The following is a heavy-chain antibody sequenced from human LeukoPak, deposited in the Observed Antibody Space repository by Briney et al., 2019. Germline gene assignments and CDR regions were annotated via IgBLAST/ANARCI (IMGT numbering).Heavy chain of an antibody. CDR2: IHTSGST. CDR3: ARGYCSGGSCSKFDY. D-gene: IGHD2-15*01. V-gene: IGHV3-53*01. CDR1: GFSVSGNY. J-gene: IGHJ4*02. Sequence: GGSLRLSCAASGFSVSGNYMSWVRQAPGKGLEWVSFIHTSGSTFYADSVKGRFTISRDNSKNTLYLQMNSLRAEDTAVYYCARGYCSGGSCSKFDYWGQGTLVTGSS.